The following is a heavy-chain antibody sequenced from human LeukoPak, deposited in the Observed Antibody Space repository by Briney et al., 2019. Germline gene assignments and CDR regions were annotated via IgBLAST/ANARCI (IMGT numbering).Heavy chain of an antibody. D-gene: IGHD3-22*01. CDR3: ARERNYYDSSGYYYPDY. CDR2: IIPILGIA. J-gene: IGHJ4*02. V-gene: IGHV1-69*04. Sequence: ASVKVSCKASGGTFSSCAISWVRQAPGQGLEWMGRIIPILGIANYAQKFQGRVTITADKSTSTAYMELSSLRSEDTAVYYCARERNYYDSSGYYYPDYWGQGTLVTVSS. CDR1: GGTFSSCA.